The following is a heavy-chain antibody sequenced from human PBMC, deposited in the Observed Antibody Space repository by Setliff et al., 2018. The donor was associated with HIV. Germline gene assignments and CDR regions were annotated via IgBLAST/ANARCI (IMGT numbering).Heavy chain of an antibody. V-gene: IGHV4-38-2*01. CDR3: ACGAAAGTDYYYYYYMDV. CDR1: GYSISSGFY. CDR2: IYYSGST. J-gene: IGHJ6*03. Sequence: SETLSLTCAVSGYSISSGFYWGWIRLSPTKGLEWIGSIYYSGSTYYNPSLKSRVTISVDTSKNQFSLKLSSVTAADTAVYYCACGAAAGTDYYYYYYMDVWGKGTTVTVSS. D-gene: IGHD6-13*01.